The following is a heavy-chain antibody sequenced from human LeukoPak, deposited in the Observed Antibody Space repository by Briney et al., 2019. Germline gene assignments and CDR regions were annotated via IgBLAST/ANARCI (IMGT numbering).Heavy chain of an antibody. CDR3: ARDLGYCSSTNSYSRMDV. Sequence: PGRSLSLSRAPSGFTPSSYWMSCVRQAPEKGLEWVARIKQDVSETNTVDSVKGRLTNHGDHSKTSLYLQMNSLRAEDTALYYCARDLGYCSSTNSYSRMDVWGQGTTVTVSS. D-gene: IGHD2-2*01. CDR1: GFTPSSYW. V-gene: IGHV3-7*01. CDR2: IKQDVSET. J-gene: IGHJ6*02.